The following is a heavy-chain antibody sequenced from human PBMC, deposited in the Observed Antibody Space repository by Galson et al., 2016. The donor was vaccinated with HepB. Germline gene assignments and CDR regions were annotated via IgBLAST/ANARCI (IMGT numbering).Heavy chain of an antibody. CDR3: ARDAYSSSWYPDYGMDV. Sequence: SLRLSCAASGSTFSSYSMNWVRQAPGKGLEWVSSISSTSNYIYYADSVKGLITISRDNAKNSLFLQMTSLRAEDTGVYYCARDAYSSSWYPDYGMDVWGQGTTVTVSS. CDR1: GSTFSSYS. V-gene: IGHV3-21*01. D-gene: IGHD6-13*01. CDR2: ISSTSNYI. J-gene: IGHJ6*02.